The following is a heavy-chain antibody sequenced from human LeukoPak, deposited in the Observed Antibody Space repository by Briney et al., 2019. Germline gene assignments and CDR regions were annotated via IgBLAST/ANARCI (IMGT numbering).Heavy chain of an antibody. CDR2: ISSSSSYI. J-gene: IGHJ6*02. V-gene: IGHV3-21*04. CDR1: GFTFSSYS. Sequence: GGSLRLSCAASGFTFSSYSMNWVRQAPGKGLEWVSSISSSSSYIYYADSVKGRFTISRDNAKNSLYLQMNSLRAEDTAVYYCAKSSSSLVYYGMDVWGQGTTVTVSS. CDR3: AKSSSSLVYYGMDV. D-gene: IGHD6-6*01.